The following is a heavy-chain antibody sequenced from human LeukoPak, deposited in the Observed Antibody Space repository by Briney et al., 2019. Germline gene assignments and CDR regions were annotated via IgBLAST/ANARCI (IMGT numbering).Heavy chain of an antibody. J-gene: IGHJ4*02. D-gene: IGHD3-10*01. V-gene: IGHV3-23*01. CDR1: GFTFSSYA. CDR3: AKVVTMVRGVSYLFDY. CDR2: ISGSGGRT. Sequence: PGGSLRLSCAASGFTFSSYAMSWVRQAPGKGLEWVSAISGSGGRTYYADSVKGRFTISRDNSKNTLYLQMNSLRAEDTAVYYCAKVVTMVRGVSYLFDYWGQGTLVTVSS.